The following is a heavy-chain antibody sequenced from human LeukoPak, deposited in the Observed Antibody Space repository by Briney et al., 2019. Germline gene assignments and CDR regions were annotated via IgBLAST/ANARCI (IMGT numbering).Heavy chain of an antibody. CDR1: VGSISSSSYY. D-gene: IGHD3-22*01. CDR3: ARYLMYYYDSSGPREDY. J-gene: IGHJ4*02. CDR2: IYYSGST. Sequence: SETLSLTCTVSVGSISSSSYYWGWIRQPPGKGLEWIGSIYYSGSTYYNPSLKSRVTISVDTSKNQFSLKLSSVTAADTAVYYCARYLMYYYDSSGPREDYWGQGTLVTVSS. V-gene: IGHV4-39*01.